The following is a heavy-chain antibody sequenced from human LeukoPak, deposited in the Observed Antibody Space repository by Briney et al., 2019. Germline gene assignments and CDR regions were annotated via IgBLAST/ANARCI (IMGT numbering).Heavy chain of an antibody. CDR1: GFTFSSYS. CDR2: ISSSSSYI. J-gene: IGHJ4*02. V-gene: IGHV3-21*01. Sequence: SGGSLRLSCAASGFTFSSYSMNWVRQAPGKGLEWVSSISSSSSYIYYADSVKGRFTISRDNAKNSLYLQMNSLRAEDTAVYYCARDQMAAAAALDYWGQGTLVTVSS. CDR3: ARDQMAAAAALDY. D-gene: IGHD6-13*01.